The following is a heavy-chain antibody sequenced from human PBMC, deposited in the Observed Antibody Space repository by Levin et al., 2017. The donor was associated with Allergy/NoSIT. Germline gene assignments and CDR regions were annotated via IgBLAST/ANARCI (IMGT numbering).Heavy chain of an antibody. D-gene: IGHD2-15*01. V-gene: IGHV1-8*01. CDR1: GYNFSNYD. Sequence: PGASVKVSCQASGYNFSNYDVSWVRQAAGQGLEWMGWVSPTSGKTGYAEKFQGRVTMSGDTSTRSAYLELNSLRSEDTAIYFCARGRVGAHHWGQGTLVTVSS. CDR2: VSPTSGKT. J-gene: IGHJ1*01. CDR3: ARGRVGAHH.